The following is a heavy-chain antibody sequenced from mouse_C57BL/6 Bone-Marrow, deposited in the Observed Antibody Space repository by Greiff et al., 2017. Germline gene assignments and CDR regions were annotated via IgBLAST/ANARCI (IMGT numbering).Heavy chain of an antibody. CDR1: GFTFSDYG. CDR2: ISSGSSTI. CDR3: ARRSIYVYYAMGY. V-gene: IGHV5-17*01. D-gene: IGHD5-1*01. J-gene: IGHJ4*01. Sequence: EVKLVESGGGLVKPGGSLKLSCAASGFTFSDYGMHWVRQAPEKGLEWVAYISSGSSTIYYADKVKGRFTISRDNATNTLLLQMTSLRSEDTAMFYCARRSIYVYYAMGYWGQVTSVTVSS.